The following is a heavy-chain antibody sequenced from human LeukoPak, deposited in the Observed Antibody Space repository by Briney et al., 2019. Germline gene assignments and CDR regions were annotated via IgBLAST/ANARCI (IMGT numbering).Heavy chain of an antibody. Sequence: PSETLSLTCAVYGGSFSDYYWSWIRQPPGKGLEWIGSIYYSGSTYYNPSLKSRVTISVDTSKNQFSLKLSSVTAADTAVYYCARSRDYWGQGTLVTVSS. V-gene: IGHV4-34*01. J-gene: IGHJ4*02. CDR1: GGSFSDYY. CDR3: ARSRDY. CDR2: IYYSGST.